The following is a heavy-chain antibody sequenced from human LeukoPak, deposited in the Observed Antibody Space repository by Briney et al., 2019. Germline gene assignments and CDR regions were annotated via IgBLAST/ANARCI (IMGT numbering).Heavy chain of an antibody. D-gene: IGHD4-17*01. CDR1: GYTFTSYG. V-gene: IGHV1-18*01. CDR3: TRLDGDYGENDAFDI. CDR2: ISAYNGNT. J-gene: IGHJ3*02. Sequence: GASVKVSCKASGYTFTSYGISWVRQAPGQGLEWMGWISAYNGNTNYAQKLQGRVTMTTDTSTSTAYMELRSLRSDDTAVYYCTRLDGDYGENDAFDIWGQGTMVTVSS.